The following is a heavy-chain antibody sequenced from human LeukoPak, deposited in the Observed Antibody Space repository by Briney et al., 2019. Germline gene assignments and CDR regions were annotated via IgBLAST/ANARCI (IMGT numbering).Heavy chain of an antibody. CDR2: IIPIFGTA. CDR1: GGTFSSYA. V-gene: IGHV1-69*05. D-gene: IGHD3-10*01. Sequence: PVKVSCKASGGTFSSYAISWVRQAPGQGLEWMGGIIPIFGTANYAQKFQGRVTMTTDTSTSTAYMELRSLRSDDTAVYYCARDRDYGSGSYDYWGQGTLVTVSS. J-gene: IGHJ4*02. CDR3: ARDRDYGSGSYDY.